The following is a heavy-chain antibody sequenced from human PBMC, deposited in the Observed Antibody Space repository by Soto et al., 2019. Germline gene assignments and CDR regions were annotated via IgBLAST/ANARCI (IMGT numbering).Heavy chain of an antibody. J-gene: IGHJ6*02. Sequence: GSLRLSCAACAFSFSSYWMHWVRQAPGKGLEWVSRIKSDGSITDYADSVKGRFTISRDNARNTLYLQMNSLRLEDTAVYYCARSYYSYDLDVWGQGTTVTVSS. CDR2: IKSDGSIT. CDR1: AFSFSSYW. V-gene: IGHV3-74*01. CDR3: ARSYYSYDLDV.